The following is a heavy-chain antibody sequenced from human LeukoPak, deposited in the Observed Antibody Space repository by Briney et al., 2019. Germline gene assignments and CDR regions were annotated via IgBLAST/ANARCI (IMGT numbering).Heavy chain of an antibody. J-gene: IGHJ4*02. V-gene: IGHV3-48*03. D-gene: IGHD1-26*01. CDR1: GFTFSSYE. CDR2: ISSSGSTI. CDR3: AKDSLRERIVGSTTRGVNDY. Sequence: GGSLRLSCAASGFTFSSYEMNWVRQAPGKGLEWVSYISSSGSTIYYADSVKGRFTISRDNSKNTLYLQMNSLRGEDTAVYYCAKDSLRERIVGSTTRGVNDYWGQGTLVTVSS.